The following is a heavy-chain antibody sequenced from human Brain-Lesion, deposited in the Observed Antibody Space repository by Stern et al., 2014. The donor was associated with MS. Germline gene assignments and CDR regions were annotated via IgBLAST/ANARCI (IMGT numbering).Heavy chain of an antibody. CDR1: GGSISSGGYY. D-gene: IGHD2-2*01. CDR3: ARGRVVPGFQYYATDV. Sequence: QVQLVESGPGLVKPSQTLSLSCTVSGGSISSGGYYWSWIRQPAGKGLEWIGRIFNSGSTSYNPSLKSRVTISKDTSKKQFSLRLNPMTAADTAVYYCARGRVVPGFQYYATDVWGQGTTVIVSS. J-gene: IGHJ6*02. CDR2: IFNSGST. V-gene: IGHV4-61*02.